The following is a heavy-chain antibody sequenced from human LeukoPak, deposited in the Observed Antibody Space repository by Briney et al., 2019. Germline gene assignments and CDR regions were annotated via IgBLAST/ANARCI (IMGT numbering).Heavy chain of an antibody. CDR1: GGSFSSYY. CDR3: ASAFNIVTDAFDI. D-gene: IGHD5-12*01. J-gene: IGHJ3*02. CDR2: INYIGSS. V-gene: IGHV4-59*01. Sequence: SETPSLTCTVSGGSFSSYYWSWFRQPPGKGLEWVANINYIGSSNSNPSLESRVTLSIDTSKNQFSLKLSSVTAADTAVYYCASAFNIVTDAFDIWGQGTRVTVSS.